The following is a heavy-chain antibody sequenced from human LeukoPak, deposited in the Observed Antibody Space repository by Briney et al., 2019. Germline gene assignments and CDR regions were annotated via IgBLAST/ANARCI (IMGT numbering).Heavy chain of an antibody. CDR3: ARDLAYGSSSGAFDI. D-gene: IGHD6-6*01. J-gene: IGHJ3*02. Sequence: ASVKVSCKASGGTFSSYAISWVRQAPGQGLEWMGGIIPIFGTANYAQKFQGRVTITADESTSTAYMELSSLRSEDTAVYYCARDLAYGSSSGAFDIWGQGTMVTVSS. CDR1: GGTFSSYA. CDR2: IIPIFGTA. V-gene: IGHV1-69*13.